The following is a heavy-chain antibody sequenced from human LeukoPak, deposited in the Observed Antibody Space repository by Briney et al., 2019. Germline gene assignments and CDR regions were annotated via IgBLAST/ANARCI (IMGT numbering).Heavy chain of an antibody. CDR1: GFTFSSYE. CDR2: ISSSGSTI. D-gene: IGHD2-15*01. J-gene: IGHJ5*02. CDR3: ARGGSGPNAMFDP. Sequence: PGGSLRLSCAASGFTFSSYEMNWVRQAPGKGLEWVSYISSSGSTIYYADSVKGRFTISRDNAKNSLYLQMNSLRVEDTAVYYCARGGSGPNAMFDPWGQGTLVTVSS. V-gene: IGHV3-48*03.